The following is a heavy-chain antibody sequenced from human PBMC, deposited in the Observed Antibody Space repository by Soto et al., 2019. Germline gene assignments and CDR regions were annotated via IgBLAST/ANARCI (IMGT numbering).Heavy chain of an antibody. V-gene: IGHV1-2*04. CDR2: INPNSGGT. D-gene: IGHD3-3*01. J-gene: IGHJ6*02. CDR3: ASQRITIFGVVIMDYGMDV. Sequence: ASVKVSCKASGYTFTGYYVHWVRQAPGQGLEWMGWINPNSGGTNYAQKFQGWVTMTRDTSISTAYMELSRLRSDDTAVYYCASQRITIFGVVIMDYGMDVWGQGTTVTVSS. CDR1: GYTFTGYY.